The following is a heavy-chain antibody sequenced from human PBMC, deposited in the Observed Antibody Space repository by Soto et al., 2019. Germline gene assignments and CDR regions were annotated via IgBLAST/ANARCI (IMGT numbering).Heavy chain of an antibody. CDR3: ARDYAPRAVNDSSGYDGYYFDY. Sequence: QVQLVESGGGVVQPGRSLRLSCAASGFTFSSYGMHWVRQAPGKGLEWVAVIWYDGSNRYYADSVKGRFTISRDNSKNTLYLQMNSLRAEDTAVYYCARDYAPRAVNDSSGYDGYYFDYWGQGTLVTVSS. V-gene: IGHV3-33*01. CDR1: GFTFSSYG. D-gene: IGHD3-22*01. J-gene: IGHJ4*02. CDR2: IWYDGSNR.